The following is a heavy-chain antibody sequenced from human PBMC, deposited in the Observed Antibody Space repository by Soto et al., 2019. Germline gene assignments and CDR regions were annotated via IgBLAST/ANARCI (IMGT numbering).Heavy chain of an antibody. CDR2: IYSTGTT. CDR3: AKDGSGSGCHYNGFGY. J-gene: IGHJ4*02. CDR1: GFTVGNNY. V-gene: IGHV3-53*01. Sequence: EVQLVESGGGLIQPGGSLKLSCAASGFTVGNNYMSWVRQAPGKGLEWVSLIYSTGTTKYADSVKGGFTASRANAKTPLYLQMTSLSAEATAVYYCAKDGSGSGCHYNGFGYWGQGTLVTVSS. D-gene: IGHD3-10*01.